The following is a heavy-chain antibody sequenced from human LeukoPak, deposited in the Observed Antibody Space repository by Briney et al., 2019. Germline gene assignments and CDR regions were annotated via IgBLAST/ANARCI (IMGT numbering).Heavy chain of an antibody. D-gene: IGHD3-3*01. V-gene: IGHV3-7*01. CDR3: ARTGTYYDFWSGSPGAFDI. CDR1: GFTFSSYW. CDR2: IKQDGSEK. J-gene: IGHJ3*02. Sequence: GGSLRLSCAASGFTFSSYWMSWVRQAPGKGLEWVANIKQDGSEKYYVDSVKGRFTISRDNSKNTLYLQMNSLRAEDTAVYYCARTGTYYDFWSGSPGAFDIWGQGTMVTVSS.